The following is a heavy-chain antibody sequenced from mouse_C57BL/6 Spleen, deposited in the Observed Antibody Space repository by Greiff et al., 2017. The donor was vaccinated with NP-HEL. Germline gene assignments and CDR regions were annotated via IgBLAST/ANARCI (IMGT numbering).Heavy chain of an antibody. D-gene: IGHD2-2*01. CDR1: GFTFTSYG. V-gene: IGHV1-81*01. Sequence: VQLQQSGAGLARPGASVKLSCTASGFTFTSYGISWVHQRPGQGLEWIGTINPGGGNTYYPDKLKGQATLTADKSYSTAYMELRSLTSEDSAVYGCARALYGYDAMDYWGQGTSVTVAS. CDR3: ARALYGYDAMDY. J-gene: IGHJ4*01. CDR2: INPGGGNT.